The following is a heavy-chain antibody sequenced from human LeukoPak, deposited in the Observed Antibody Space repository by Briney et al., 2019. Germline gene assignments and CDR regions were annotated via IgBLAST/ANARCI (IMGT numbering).Heavy chain of an antibody. V-gene: IGHV3-11*01. CDR1: GFTFSDYY. CDR2: ISGTSTTI. J-gene: IGHJ4*02. CDR3: ARTESVVGPVYLEY. Sequence: KSGGSLRLSCAASGFTFSDYYMSWIRQTPGRGLEWVSYISGTSTTIYYTDSVKGRFTLSRDNAKNSLYLQMNSLRAEDTAVYYCARTESVVGPVYLEYWGQGTLVTVSS. D-gene: IGHD2-2*01.